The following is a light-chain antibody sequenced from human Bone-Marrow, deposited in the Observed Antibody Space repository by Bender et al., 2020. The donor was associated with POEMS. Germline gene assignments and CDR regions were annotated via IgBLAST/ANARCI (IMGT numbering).Light chain of an antibody. J-gene: IGLJ2*01. CDR2: EVN. V-gene: IGLV2-23*02. CDR1: STDIGMYDF. Sequence: SALTQPASVSGSPGQSITISCTGTSTDIGMYDFVSWYQQLPGTAPKLIIYEVNKRPSGVSDRFSGSKSDNTASLTISGLQAGDEADYFCSSFAGAGDFSVVFGGGTKLTVL. CDR3: SSFAGAGDFSVV.